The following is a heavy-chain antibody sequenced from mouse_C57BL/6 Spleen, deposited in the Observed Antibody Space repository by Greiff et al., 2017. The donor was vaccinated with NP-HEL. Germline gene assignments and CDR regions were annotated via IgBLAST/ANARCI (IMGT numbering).Heavy chain of an antibody. CDR2: INPNYGTT. J-gene: IGHJ4*01. D-gene: IGHD1-1*01. CDR3: ARPSDYYGNAMDY. V-gene: IGHV1-39*01. Sequence: VHVKQSGPELVKPGASVKISCKASGYSFTDYNMNWVKQSNGKSLEWIGVINPNYGTTSYNQKFKGKATLTVDQSSSTAYMQLNSLTSEDSAVYYCARPSDYYGNAMDYWGQGTSVTVSS. CDR1: GYSFTDYN.